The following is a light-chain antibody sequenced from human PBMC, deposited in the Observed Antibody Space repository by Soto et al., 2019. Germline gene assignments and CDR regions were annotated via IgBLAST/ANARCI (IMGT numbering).Light chain of an antibody. Sequence: QSVLTQPPSMSGTPGQRVTISCSGSSSNIGRNHVYWYQQLPGTAPKVLIYSNNQRPSGVPDRFSGSKSGASASLAISGLRSEDEADYHCAAWDDSLNGPVFGGGTQLTVL. J-gene: IGLJ3*02. CDR3: AAWDDSLNGPV. V-gene: IGLV1-47*02. CDR1: SSNIGRNH. CDR2: SNN.